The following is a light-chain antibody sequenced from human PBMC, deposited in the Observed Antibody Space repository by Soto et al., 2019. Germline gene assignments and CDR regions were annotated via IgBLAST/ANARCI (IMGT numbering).Light chain of an antibody. J-gene: IGKJ2*01. Sequence: DFVMTQTPLSSPVTLGQPASISCRSSQSLVHSDGNTYLSWLHQRPGQPPRLLIYMISIRFSGVPDRFSGSGAGTVFTLKISRVEAEDVGVYYCMQATQPYTFGQGTKLEIK. CDR1: QSLVHSDGNTY. CDR2: MIS. V-gene: IGKV2-24*01. CDR3: MQATQPYT.